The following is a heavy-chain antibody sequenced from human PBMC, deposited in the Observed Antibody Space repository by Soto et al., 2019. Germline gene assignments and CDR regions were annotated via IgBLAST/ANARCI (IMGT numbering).Heavy chain of an antibody. D-gene: IGHD3-22*01. CDR1: GFSLRSRGMR. Sequence: AGPTLVNPTHPLTMTCAFSGFSLRSRGMRVSWIRQPTGKALGWLARIDWDDDKVYTTSLQTRLTISKDTSKNQVVLTLTNTDPADTATYYCARMAYYYDSSGSHYYDYWGQGTLVTVSS. J-gene: IGHJ4*02. CDR3: ARMAYYYDSSGSHYYDY. V-gene: IGHV2-70*04. CDR2: IDWDDDK.